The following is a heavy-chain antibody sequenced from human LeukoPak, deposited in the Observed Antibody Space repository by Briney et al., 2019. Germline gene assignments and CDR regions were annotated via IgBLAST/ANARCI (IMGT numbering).Heavy chain of an antibody. Sequence: SETLSLTCTVSGGSISSNSYYWGCIRQPPGKGLEWIGSIYYSGSTYYNPSLKSRITISVDTSKNQFSLKLSSVTAADTAVYYCARDPGYCSGGSCPNWFDPWGQGTLVTVSS. V-gene: IGHV4-39*07. J-gene: IGHJ5*02. CDR3: ARDPGYCSGGSCPNWFDP. CDR1: GGSISSNSYY. CDR2: IYYSGST. D-gene: IGHD2-15*01.